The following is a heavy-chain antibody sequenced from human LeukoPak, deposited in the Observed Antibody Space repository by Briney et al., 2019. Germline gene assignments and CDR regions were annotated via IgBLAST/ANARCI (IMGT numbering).Heavy chain of an antibody. V-gene: IGHV4-38-2*02. CDR2: IYHSGST. CDR1: GYSISSGYY. Sequence: SETLSLTCTVSGYSISSGYYWGWIRQPPGKGLEWIGSIYHSGSTYYNPSLKSRVTISVDTSKNQFSLKLSSVTAADTAVYYCAHSIAAAGTLAYYYYMDVWGKGTTVTVSS. D-gene: IGHD6-13*01. J-gene: IGHJ6*03. CDR3: AHSIAAAGTLAYYYYMDV.